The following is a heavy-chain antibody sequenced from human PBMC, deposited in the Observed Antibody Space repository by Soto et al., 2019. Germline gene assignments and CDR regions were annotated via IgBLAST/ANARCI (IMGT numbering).Heavy chain of an antibody. D-gene: IGHD6-19*01. CDR2: IIPIFRST. CDR3: ARVLHPPYGSGWSSLYWDFDL. CDR1: GGTFNSYA. J-gene: IGHJ2*01. V-gene: IGHV1-69*06. Sequence: QVQLVQSGAEVKKPGSSVKVSCKASGGTFNSYALTWVRQAPGHGLEWMGGIIPIFRSTNYAQKFQGRVKITANRSTSTAYMELSSLRSDDTAVYYGARVLHPPYGSGWSSLYWDFDLWGRGTMVTVSS.